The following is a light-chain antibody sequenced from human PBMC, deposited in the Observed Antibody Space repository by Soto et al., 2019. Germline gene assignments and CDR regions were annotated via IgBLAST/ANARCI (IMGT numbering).Light chain of an antibody. CDR2: EVS. CDR3: SSFAGGNNLL. V-gene: IGLV2-8*01. J-gene: IGLJ2*01. CDR1: SSDVGGYNF. Sequence: QSALTQPPSASGSPGQSVTISCTGTSSDVGGYNFVSWYQQHPGKAPKLLIYEVSKRPSGVPDRCSGSKSDNTASLTVSGLQAEAEADYYCSSFAGGNNLLFGGGTKLTVL.